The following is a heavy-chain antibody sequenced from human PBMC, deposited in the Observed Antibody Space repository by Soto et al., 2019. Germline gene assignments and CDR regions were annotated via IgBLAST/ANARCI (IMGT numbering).Heavy chain of an antibody. CDR2: TYYRSKWYN. V-gene: IGHV6-1*01. Sequence: QEQLQQSGPGLVKPSQTLSLTCAISGDSVSKNSATWNWIRQSPARGLEWLGRTYYRSKWYNDYAGSVKRRITINPDTSKNQFARQLNSVTPEDTAVYYCARGSLRGGNWYFDLWGRGTLVTVSS. CDR1: GDSVSKNSAT. J-gene: IGHJ2*01. CDR3: ARGSLRGGNWYFDL. D-gene: IGHD3-16*01.